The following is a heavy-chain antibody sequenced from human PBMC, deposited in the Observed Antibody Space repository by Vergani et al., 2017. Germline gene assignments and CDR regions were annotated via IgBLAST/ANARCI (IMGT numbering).Heavy chain of an antibody. Sequence: QVQLVQSGAEVKKPGASVKVSCKASGYTFTSYAMHWVRQAPGQRLEWMGWINAGNGNTKYSQKFQGRVTITRDTSASTAYMELNSLRVEDTAVYYCAGGGARDGSFGHWGQGTLVTVSS. J-gene: IGHJ4*02. CDR3: AGGGARDGSFGH. CDR1: GYTFTSYA. D-gene: IGHD5-24*01. V-gene: IGHV1-3*01. CDR2: INAGNGNT.